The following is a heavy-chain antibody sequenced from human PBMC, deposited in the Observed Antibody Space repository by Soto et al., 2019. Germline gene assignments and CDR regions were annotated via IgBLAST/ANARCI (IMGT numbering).Heavy chain of an antibody. J-gene: IGHJ5*02. D-gene: IGHD3-9*01. CDR3: ARGARITIFERRKYNWFDP. Sequence: QVQLQQWGAGLLKPSETLSLTCAVYGGSFSGYYWSWIRQPPGKGLEWIGEINHSGSTNYNPSLKGRVTISVNTSKNQFSLKLSSVTAADTAVYYCARGARITIFERRKYNWFDPWGQGTLVTVSS. CDR1: GGSFSGYY. CDR2: INHSGST. V-gene: IGHV4-34*01.